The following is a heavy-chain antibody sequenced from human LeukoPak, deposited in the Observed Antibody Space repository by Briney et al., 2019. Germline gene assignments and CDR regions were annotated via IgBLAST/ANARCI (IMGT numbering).Heavy chain of an antibody. CDR3: ARDGAEDIVVVPAARDDNWFDP. D-gene: IGHD2-2*01. V-gene: IGHV4-4*07. Sequence: SETLSLTCTVSGGSISSYYWSWIRQPAGKGLEWIGRIYTSGSTNYNPSLKSRVTMSVDTSKNQFSLKLNSVTAADTAVYYCARDGAEDIVVVPAARDDNWFDPWGQGTLVTVSS. CDR1: GGSISSYY. J-gene: IGHJ5*02. CDR2: IYTSGST.